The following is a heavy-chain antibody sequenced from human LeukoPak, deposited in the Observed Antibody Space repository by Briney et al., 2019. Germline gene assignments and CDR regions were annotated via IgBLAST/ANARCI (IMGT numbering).Heavy chain of an antibody. CDR2: MNPNSGNT. V-gene: IGHV1-8*01. CDR3: ARGSSWYYYYGMDV. D-gene: IGHD6-13*01. Sequence: GASVKVSCKASGYTFTSYDINWVRQATGQGLEWMGWMNPNSGNTGYAQKFQGRVTMTRNTSISTAYMELSSLRSEDTAVYYCARGSSWYYYYGMDVWGQGTTVTVSS. CDR1: GYTFTSYD. J-gene: IGHJ6*02.